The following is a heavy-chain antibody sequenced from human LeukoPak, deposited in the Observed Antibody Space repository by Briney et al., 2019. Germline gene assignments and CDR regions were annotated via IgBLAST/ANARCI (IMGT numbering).Heavy chain of an antibody. V-gene: IGHV4-59*02. CDR3: ARLRPLLDQLLYFAFDS. Sequence: TSSETLSLTCTVSNASVSSHFWAWVRQPPGKGLDWIGYVHHSWSTNYNPVLRSRVTMSLDTSKNHFSLTLTSVTAADTAIFSCARLRPLLDQLLYFAFDSWGQGTLVSVSS. CDR1: NASVSSHF. J-gene: IGHJ4*02. D-gene: IGHD2-2*02. CDR2: VHHSWST.